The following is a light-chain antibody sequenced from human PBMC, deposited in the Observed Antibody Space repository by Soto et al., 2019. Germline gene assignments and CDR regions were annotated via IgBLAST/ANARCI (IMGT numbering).Light chain of an antibody. V-gene: IGKV1-39*01. J-gene: IGKJ4*01. CDR1: QSVGTY. CDR2: VAS. CDR3: QQSSSTPQT. Sequence: DIQMTQSPSSLSASVGDRVTITCRASQSVGTYLSWYQQKQGKAPKLLINVASTLQSGVPSRFSGSGSGTDFTLAISSLQPEDFATYYCQQSSSTPQTFGGRTKVDIK.